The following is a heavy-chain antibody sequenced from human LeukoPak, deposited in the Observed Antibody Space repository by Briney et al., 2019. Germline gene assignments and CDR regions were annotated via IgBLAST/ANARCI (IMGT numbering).Heavy chain of an antibody. CDR1: GFTFNRDW. V-gene: IGHV3-7*01. J-gene: IGHJ4*02. CDR3: ARATGDY. CDR2: IKEDGSEK. Sequence: GGSLRLSCAASGFTFNRDWTAWVRQAPGKGLEWVANIKEDGSEKYYVDSVKGRFTISRDNAKNSLYLQMNSLRAEDTAVYYCARATGDYWGQGTLVTVSS. D-gene: IGHD2-8*02.